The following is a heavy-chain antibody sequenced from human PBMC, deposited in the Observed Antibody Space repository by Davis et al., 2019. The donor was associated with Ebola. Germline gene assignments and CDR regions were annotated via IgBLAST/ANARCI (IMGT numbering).Heavy chain of an antibody. V-gene: IGHV3-15*01. J-gene: IGHJ4*02. CDR3: TTAGKQGSGGDCYIRD. Sequence: GESLKISCAASGFTFSNAWMSWVRQAPGKGLEWVGRIKSKTDGGTTDYAAPVKGRFTISRDDSKNTLYLQMNSLKTEDTAVYYCTTAGKQGSGGDCYIRDWGQGTLVTVSS. CDR2: IKSKTDGGTT. CDR1: GFTFSNAW. D-gene: IGHD2-21*01.